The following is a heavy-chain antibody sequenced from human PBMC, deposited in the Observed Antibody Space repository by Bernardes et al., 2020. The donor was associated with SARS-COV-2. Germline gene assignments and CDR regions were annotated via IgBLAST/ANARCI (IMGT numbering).Heavy chain of an antibody. V-gene: IGHV3-33*06. CDR2: TWYDGSNK. CDR1: GFSFSIYG. J-gene: IGHJ4*02. D-gene: IGHD3-3*01. Sequence: GGSLRLSCVASGFSFSIYGMHWVRQAPGQGLDWVAMTWYDGSNKYYADSVKGRFTISRDNSKNTLYLQMNSLRAEDTAVYYCAKGSQSGITIFGLAPFTRWGQGTLVTVSS. CDR3: AKGSQSGITIFGLAPFTR.